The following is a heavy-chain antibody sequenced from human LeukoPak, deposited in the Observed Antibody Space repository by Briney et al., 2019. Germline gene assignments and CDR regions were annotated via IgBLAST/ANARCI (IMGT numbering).Heavy chain of an antibody. CDR2: IYSGGTT. Sequence: GGSLRLSCAASGFSVSSIYMSWVRQAPGKGLEWVAVIYSGGTTYYADSVRGRFTISRDNSKNTLYLQMNSLRVEDTALYYCARDMGFGDLMGYWGQGTLVTVPS. CDR1: GFSVSSIY. CDR3: ARDMGFGDLMGY. D-gene: IGHD3-10*01. V-gene: IGHV3-53*01. J-gene: IGHJ4*02.